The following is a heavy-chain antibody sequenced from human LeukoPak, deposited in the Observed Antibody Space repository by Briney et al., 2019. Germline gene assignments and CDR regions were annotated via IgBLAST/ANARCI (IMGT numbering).Heavy chain of an antibody. D-gene: IGHD3-10*01. V-gene: IGHV4-30-2*01. Sequence: SQTLSLTCTVSGGSISSGGYYWSWIRQPPGKGLEWIGYIYHSGSTYYNPSLKSRVTISVDRSKNQFSLKLSSVTAADTAVYYCARLSMVRGDRFDYWGQGTLVTVSS. J-gene: IGHJ4*02. CDR3: ARLSMVRGDRFDY. CDR2: IYHSGST. CDR1: GGSISSGGYY.